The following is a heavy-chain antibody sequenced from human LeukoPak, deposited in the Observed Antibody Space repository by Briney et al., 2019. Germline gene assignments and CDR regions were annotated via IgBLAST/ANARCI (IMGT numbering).Heavy chain of an antibody. Sequence: SETLSLTCAVSGGSFSGYYWSWIRQPPGKGLEWIGEINHSGSTNYYPSLKSRVTISVNAYKNKFYLKLNSMTAADTAMYYCARERLRPGYCYDSSGHDFDYGGQGTLVTVSS. CDR3: ARERLRPGYCYDSSGHDFDY. CDR2: INHSGST. D-gene: IGHD3-22*01. J-gene: IGHJ4*02. CDR1: GGSFSGYY. V-gene: IGHV4-34*01.